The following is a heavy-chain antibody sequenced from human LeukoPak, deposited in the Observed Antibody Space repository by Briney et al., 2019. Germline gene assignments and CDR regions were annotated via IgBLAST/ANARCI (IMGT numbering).Heavy chain of an antibody. V-gene: IGHV3-9*01. CDR3: AKDTRVVSVGSFDY. Sequence: PGGSLRLSCVASGFTFDDFAMHWVRQLPGKGLEWVSGITWNSGTTGYADSVKGRFTISRDNAKNSLYLQMNSLRAEDTAVYYCAKDTRVVSVGSFDYWGQGTLVTFSS. CDR1: GFTFDDFA. D-gene: IGHD2-2*01. J-gene: IGHJ4*02. CDR2: ITWNSGTT.